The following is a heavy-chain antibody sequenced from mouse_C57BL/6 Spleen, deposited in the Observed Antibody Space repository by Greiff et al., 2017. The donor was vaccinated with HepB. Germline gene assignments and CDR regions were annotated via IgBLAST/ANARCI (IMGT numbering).Heavy chain of an antibody. V-gene: IGHV1-64*01. J-gene: IGHJ2*01. CDR3: ARSGVHGYYVNY. D-gene: IGHD2-3*01. CDR1: GYTFTSYW. Sequence: QVQLQQSGAELVKPGASVKLSCKASGYTFTSYWMHWVKQRPGQGLEWIGMIHPNSGSTNYNEKFKSKATLTVDKSSSTAYMQLSSLTSEDSAVYYCARSGVHGYYVNYWGQGTTLTVSS. CDR2: IHPNSGST.